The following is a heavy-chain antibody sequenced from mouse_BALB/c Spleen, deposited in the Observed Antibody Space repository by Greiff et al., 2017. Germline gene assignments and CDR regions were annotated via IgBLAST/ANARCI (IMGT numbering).Heavy chain of an antibody. CDR1: GFTFTDYY. J-gene: IGHJ3*01. CDR3: ARDNYYGSSPAY. CDR2: IRNKANGYTT. D-gene: IGHD1-1*01. V-gene: IGHV7-3*02. Sequence: EVHLVESGGGLVQPGGSLRLSCATSGFTFTDYYMSWVRQPPGKALEWLGFIRNKANGYTTEYSASVKGRFTISRDNSQSILYLQMNTLRAEDSATYYCARDNYYGSSPAYWGQGTLVTVSA.